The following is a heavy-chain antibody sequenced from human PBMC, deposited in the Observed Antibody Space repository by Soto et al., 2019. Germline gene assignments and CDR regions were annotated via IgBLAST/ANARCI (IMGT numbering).Heavy chain of an antibody. J-gene: IGHJ2*01. CDR3: ARDRKREFDL. Sequence: PSETLSLTCAVSGYSISSGYYWGWIRQPPGKGLEWIGSIYHSGSTYYNPSLKSRVTISVDTSKNQFSLKLSSVTAADTAVYYCARDRKREFDLWGRGTLVTVSS. CDR1: GYSISSGYY. V-gene: IGHV4-38-2*02. CDR2: IYHSGST.